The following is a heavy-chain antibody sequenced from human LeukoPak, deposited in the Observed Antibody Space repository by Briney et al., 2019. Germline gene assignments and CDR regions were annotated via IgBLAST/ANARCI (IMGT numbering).Heavy chain of an antibody. CDR2: ISGSGSST. CDR3: AKDPYRVIVATGNYLDP. V-gene: IGHV3-23*01. J-gene: IGHJ5*02. Sequence: GGSLRLSGEASGLTFSNYARPGVRQAPGKGLEWVSGISGSGSSTYYADSVKGRFTLSRDYPKNTLYLQMDSLRGEDTAVYYCAKDPYRVIVATGNYLDPWGQGTLVTVSS. D-gene: IGHD2-21*01. CDR1: GLTFSNYA.